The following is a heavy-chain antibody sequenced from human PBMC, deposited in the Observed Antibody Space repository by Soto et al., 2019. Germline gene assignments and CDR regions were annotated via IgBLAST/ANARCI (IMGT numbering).Heavy chain of an antibody. J-gene: IGHJ4*02. D-gene: IGHD4-17*01. CDR3: AKPKYGDYSGCDY. CDR1: GFTFNNYA. V-gene: IGHV3-23*01. CDR2: ISGSGLSP. Sequence: EVQLLESGEGLVQPGGSLRLSCAASGFTFNNYAMNWVRQAPGKGLEWVSGISGSGLSPYYADSVKGRFTISRDNSKNTLYLQMNSLRAEDTAVYYCAKPKYGDYSGCDYWGQGTLVTVSS.